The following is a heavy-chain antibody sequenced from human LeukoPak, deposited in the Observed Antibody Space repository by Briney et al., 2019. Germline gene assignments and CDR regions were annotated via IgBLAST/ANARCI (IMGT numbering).Heavy chain of an antibody. J-gene: IGHJ4*02. V-gene: IGHV4-39*01. CDR3: ARQTGSGLFILP. Sequence: SETLSLTCTVSGGSISSGTNYWGWIRQPPGKGLEWIRNIYYSGYTYYNASLKSQVSISIDTSKNQFSLRLTSVTAADTAVYYCARQTGSGLFILPGGQGTLVTVSS. CDR2: IYYSGYT. D-gene: IGHD3/OR15-3a*01. CDR1: GGSISSGTNY.